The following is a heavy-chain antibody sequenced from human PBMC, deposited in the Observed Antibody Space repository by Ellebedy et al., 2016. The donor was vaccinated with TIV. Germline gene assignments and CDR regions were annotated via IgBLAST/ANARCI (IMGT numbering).Heavy chain of an antibody. Sequence: ASVKVSCKVSGYTFTRYYLYWVRQAPGQGLDWMGIINPTSGDSNYAQKFQGRVTMTRDTSTSTVYMGLSSLRSEDTAVYYCARGDNYYYDSSGYYYSHWGQGTLVTVSS. CDR1: GYTFTRYY. D-gene: IGHD3-22*01. CDR3: ARGDNYYYDSSGYYYSH. J-gene: IGHJ4*02. CDR2: INPTSGDS. V-gene: IGHV1-46*01.